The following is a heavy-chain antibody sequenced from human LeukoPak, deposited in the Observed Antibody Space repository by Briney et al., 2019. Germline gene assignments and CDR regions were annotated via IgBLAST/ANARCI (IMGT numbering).Heavy chain of an antibody. J-gene: IGHJ4*02. CDR1: GGTFSSYA. V-gene: IGHV1-69*05. D-gene: IGHD7-27*01. CDR2: IIPIFGTA. CDR3: TRDGDPQLAFDY. Sequence: ASVKVSCKASGGTFSSYAISWVRQAPGQGLEWMGRIIPIFGTANYAQKFQGRVTVTTDESMSTAYMELSSLRSEDTAVYYCTRDGDPQLAFDYWGQGTLLTVSS.